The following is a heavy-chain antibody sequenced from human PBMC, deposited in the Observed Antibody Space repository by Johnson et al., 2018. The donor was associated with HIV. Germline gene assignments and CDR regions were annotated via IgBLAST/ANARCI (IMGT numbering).Heavy chain of an antibody. CDR1: GFTFSSYW. J-gene: IGHJ3*02. V-gene: IGHV3-7*03. CDR3: ARGFDAFDI. Sequence: VQLVESGGGLVQPGGSLRLSCAASGFTFSSYWMSWVRQAPGHGLEWVANIKPDGREQYYVDSVKGRFTISRDNAKNSLYLQMNSLRAEDTAVYYCARGFDAFDIWGQGTMVTVSS. CDR2: IKPDGREQ.